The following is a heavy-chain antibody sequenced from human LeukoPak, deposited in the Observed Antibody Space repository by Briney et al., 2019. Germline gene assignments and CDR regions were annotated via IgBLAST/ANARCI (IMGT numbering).Heavy chain of an antibody. CDR1: GGSISSGSYY. CDR3: AGSKMTTVATFDY. J-gene: IGHJ4*02. V-gene: IGHV4-61*02. Sequence: SQTLSLTCTVSGGSISSGSYYWSWIRQPAGKGLEWIGRVYSSGIINYNPSLKSRVTISVDTSKTQFSLKLNSVTAADTAVYYCAGSKMTTVATFDYWGQGASVTVSS. CDR2: VYSSGII. D-gene: IGHD4-23*01.